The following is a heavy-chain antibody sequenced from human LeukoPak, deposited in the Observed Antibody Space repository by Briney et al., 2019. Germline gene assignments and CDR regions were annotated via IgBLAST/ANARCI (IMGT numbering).Heavy chain of an antibody. CDR3: ARDGRPGSWFDP. Sequence: GGSLRLSCAASGFTFSSYGMHWVRQAPGKGLEWVANIKQDGSEKYYEDSVKGRFTISRDNAKISVYLQMNSLRAEDTAVYYCARDGRPGSWFDPWGQGTLVTVSS. CDR2: IKQDGSEK. J-gene: IGHJ5*02. CDR1: GFTFSSYG. V-gene: IGHV3-7*01. D-gene: IGHD1-26*01.